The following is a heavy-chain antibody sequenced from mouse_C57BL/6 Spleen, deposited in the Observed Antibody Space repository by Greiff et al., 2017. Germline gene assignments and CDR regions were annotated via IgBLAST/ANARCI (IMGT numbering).Heavy chain of an antibody. CDR2: ISDGGSYT. CDR3: AREAGYDYIDY. J-gene: IGHJ2*01. V-gene: IGHV5-4*01. CDR1: GFTFSSYA. D-gene: IGHD3-1*01. Sequence: EVKLMESGGGLVKPGGSLKLSCAASGFTFSSYAMSWVRQTPEKRLEWVATISDGGSYTYYPDNVKGRFTISRDNAKNNLYLQMSHLKSEDTAMYYCAREAGYDYIDYWGQGTTLTVSS.